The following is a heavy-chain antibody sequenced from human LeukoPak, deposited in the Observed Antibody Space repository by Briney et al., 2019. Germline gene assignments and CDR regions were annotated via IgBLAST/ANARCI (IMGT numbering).Heavy chain of an antibody. CDR1: GFSVSSNY. CDR2: IYSTGDT. Sequence: GGSLRLSCAVSGFSVSSNYVSWVRQAPGKGLEWVSVIYSTGDTFYADSVKGRFTTSRDNYKNTVNLQMNSLRPEDTAVYYCERDRGPGWFDPWGQGTLVTVSS. V-gene: IGHV3-66*01. D-gene: IGHD3-10*01. CDR3: ERDRGPGWFDP. J-gene: IGHJ5*02.